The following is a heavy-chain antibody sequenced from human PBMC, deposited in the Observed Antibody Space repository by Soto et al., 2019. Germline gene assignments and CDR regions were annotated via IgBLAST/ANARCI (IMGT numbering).Heavy chain of an antibody. D-gene: IGHD2-15*01. V-gene: IGHV5-51*01. CDR3: ARGEGTLYCSDGSCYPRANYGMDV. J-gene: IGHJ6*02. CDR1: GYSFTSYW. CDR2: IYPGDSDT. Sequence: GESLKISCKGSGYSFTSYWIGWVRQMPGKGLEWMGIIYPGDSDTRYSPSFQGQVTISADKSISTAYLQWSSLKASDTAMYYCARGEGTLYCSDGSCYPRANYGMDVWGQGTTVTVSS.